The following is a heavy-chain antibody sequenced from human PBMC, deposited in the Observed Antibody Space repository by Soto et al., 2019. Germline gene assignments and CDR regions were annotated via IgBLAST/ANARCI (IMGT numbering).Heavy chain of an antibody. V-gene: IGHV3-74*01. CDR2: INKDATT. Sequence: GGSLRLSCVVSGFSLSRAWMDWVRQVPGKGLVWVSRINKDATTTYADSVEGRFTISRDTAKNTLYLQMNSLRAEDTALYYCAREDFWSFAWGQGTLVTVSS. CDR3: AREDFWSFA. J-gene: IGHJ5*02. CDR1: GFSLSRAW. D-gene: IGHD3-3*01.